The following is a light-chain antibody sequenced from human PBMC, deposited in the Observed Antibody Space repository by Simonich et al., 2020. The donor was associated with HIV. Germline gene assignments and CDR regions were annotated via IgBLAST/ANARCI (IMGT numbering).Light chain of an antibody. J-gene: IGLJ2*01. Sequence: QSALTQPASVSGSPGQSITISCTGTSSDVGGYDYVSWYQQHPGKAPKLMIYDVSYRPSVVSSRFSGSKSGNTASLTISGLQAEDEADYYCSSYTSSNTLVFGGGTKLTVL. CDR2: DVS. CDR1: SSDVGGYDY. CDR3: SSYTSSNTLV. V-gene: IGLV2-14*03.